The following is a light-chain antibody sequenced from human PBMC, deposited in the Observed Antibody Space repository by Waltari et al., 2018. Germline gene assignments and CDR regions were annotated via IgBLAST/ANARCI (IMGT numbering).Light chain of an antibody. V-gene: IGKV1-39*01. J-gene: IGKJ4*01. CDR2: DAS. CDR3: QHSYGTPPT. CDR1: QSVRTY. Sequence: DIQMTQSPSSLSASVGDSVTITCRASQSVRTYLPWYQHQQGRAPRLVIYDASTLQRGVPSRFTGGGSGTLFTLTIRGLQPEDFATYYCQHSYGTPPTFGGGTRVEI.